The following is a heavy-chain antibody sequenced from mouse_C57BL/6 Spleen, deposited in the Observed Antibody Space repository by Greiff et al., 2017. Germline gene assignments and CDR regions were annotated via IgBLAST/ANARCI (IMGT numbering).Heavy chain of an antibody. V-gene: IGHV1-18*01. J-gene: IGHJ1*03. CDR3: ARHNVWYFDV. CDR1: GYTFTDYN. CDR2: INPNNGGT. Sequence: VQLQQPGAELVKPGASVKIPCKASGYTFTDYNMDWVKQSHGKSLEWIGDINPNNGGTIYNQKFKGKATLTVDKSSSTAYMELRSLTSEDTAVYYCARHNVWYFDVWGTGTTVTVSS. D-gene: IGHD1-3*01.